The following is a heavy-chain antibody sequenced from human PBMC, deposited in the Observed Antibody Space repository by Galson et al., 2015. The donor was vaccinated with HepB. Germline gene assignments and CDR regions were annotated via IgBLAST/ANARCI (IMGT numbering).Heavy chain of an antibody. CDR1: GGTFNNYA. Sequence: LVKVSCKASGGTFNNYAISWVRQAPGQGLEWMGGIIPMFGTADYAQKFQGRVTITADESTSTAYMELSSLRSEDTAVYYCARGEVRRPFDYWGQGILVTVSS. D-gene: IGHD3-10*01. CDR2: IIPMFGTA. J-gene: IGHJ4*02. CDR3: ARGEVRRPFDY. V-gene: IGHV1-69*13.